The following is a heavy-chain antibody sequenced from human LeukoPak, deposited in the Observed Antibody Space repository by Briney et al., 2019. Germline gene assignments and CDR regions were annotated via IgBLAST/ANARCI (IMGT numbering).Heavy chain of an antibody. V-gene: IGHV3-21*01. CDR2: ISSSSSYI. J-gene: IGHJ4*02. Sequence: GGSLRLSCTVSGFTVSSNSMSWVRQAPGKGLEWVSSISSSSSYIYYADSVKGRFTISRDNAKNSLYLQMNSLRAEDTAVYYCASLSALTGGWGQGTLVTVSS. D-gene: IGHD3-10*01. CDR1: GFTVSSNS. CDR3: ASLSALTGG.